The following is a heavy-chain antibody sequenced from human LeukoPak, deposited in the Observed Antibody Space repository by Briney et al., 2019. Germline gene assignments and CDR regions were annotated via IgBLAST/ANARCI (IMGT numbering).Heavy chain of an antibody. Sequence: ASVKVSCKASGYTFTSHGISWVRQAPGKGLEGMGWISAYNGNTNYAQKLQGRVTMTTDTSTSTAYMELRSLRSDDTAVYYCARDPAPYSSSWYALHFDYWGQGTLVTVSS. J-gene: IGHJ4*02. V-gene: IGHV1-18*01. CDR2: ISAYNGNT. D-gene: IGHD6-13*01. CDR3: ARDPAPYSSSWYALHFDY. CDR1: GYTFTSHG.